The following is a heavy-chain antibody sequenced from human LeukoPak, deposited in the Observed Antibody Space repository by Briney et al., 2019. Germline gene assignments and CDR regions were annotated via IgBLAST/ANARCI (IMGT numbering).Heavy chain of an antibody. J-gene: IGHJ4*02. D-gene: IGHD6-6*01. Sequence: GGSLRLSCAASGFTFSSYSMNWVRQAPGKGLEWVSSISSTSTYIYYADSVMGRFTISRDNAKNSLYLQMNCLRAEDTAVYYCARLARPATLDYWGQGTLVTVSS. V-gene: IGHV3-21*01. CDR2: ISSTSTYI. CDR3: ARLARPATLDY. CDR1: GFTFSSYS.